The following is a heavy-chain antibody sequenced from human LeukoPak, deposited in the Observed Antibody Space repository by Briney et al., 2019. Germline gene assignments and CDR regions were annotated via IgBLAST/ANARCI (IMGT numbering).Heavy chain of an antibody. CDR3: ARRGWLQSNWFDP. V-gene: IGHV3-74*01. D-gene: IGHD5-24*01. J-gene: IGHJ5*02. CDR1: GFTFSSHL. Sequence: TGGSLRLSCAASGFTFSSHLMHWVRQAPGKGLVWVSRISSDGTYTNYADSVRGRFTISRDNSKNTLYLQMNSLRAEDTAVYYCARRGWLQSNWFDPWGQGTLVTVSS. CDR2: ISSDGTYT.